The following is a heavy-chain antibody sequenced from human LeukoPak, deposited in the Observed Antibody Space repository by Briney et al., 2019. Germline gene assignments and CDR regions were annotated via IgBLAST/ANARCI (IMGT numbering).Heavy chain of an antibody. D-gene: IGHD5-12*01. CDR1: GFNFIKSD. Sequence: PGGSLRLSCAASGFNFIKSDMAWVRQAPGKGLEWVSKISESGDPSDQPDSVKGRFSISRDNSKNTVFLQMNSLRVEDTATYYCGKVLWLVRGLDAIDVWGQGTMVSVSS. CDR2: ISESGDPS. J-gene: IGHJ3*01. CDR3: GKVLWLVRGLDAIDV. V-gene: IGHV3-23*01.